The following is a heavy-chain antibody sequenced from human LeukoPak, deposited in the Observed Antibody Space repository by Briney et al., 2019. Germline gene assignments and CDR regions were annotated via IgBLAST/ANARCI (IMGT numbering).Heavy chain of an antibody. D-gene: IGHD3-22*01. J-gene: IGHJ4*02. Sequence: GGSLRLSCAASGFTFSRYAMSWVRQASGKGLEWDSAISGSGGSTYYAESVKGRFTISRDNSKNTLYLQMNSLRAEDTAVYYCAKSKYGGSPFSITMIVVVITDYWGQGTLVTVSS. CDR3: AKSKYGGSPFSITMIVVVITDY. V-gene: IGHV3-23*01. CDR1: GFTFSRYA. CDR2: ISGSGGST.